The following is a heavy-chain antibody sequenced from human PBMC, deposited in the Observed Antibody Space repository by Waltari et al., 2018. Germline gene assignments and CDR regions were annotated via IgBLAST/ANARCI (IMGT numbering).Heavy chain of an antibody. CDR1: GFTFSSYW. J-gene: IGHJ4*02. V-gene: IGHV3-7*01. Sequence: EVQLVESGGGLVQPGGSLRLSCAASGFTFSSYWMSWVRQAPGKGLEWVANIKQDGSEKYYVDSVKGRFTIARDNAKNSLYLQMNSLRAEDTAVYYCARCSWDSSSWYRYWGQGTLVTVSS. CDR3: ARCSWDSSSWYRY. D-gene: IGHD6-13*01. CDR2: IKQDGSEK.